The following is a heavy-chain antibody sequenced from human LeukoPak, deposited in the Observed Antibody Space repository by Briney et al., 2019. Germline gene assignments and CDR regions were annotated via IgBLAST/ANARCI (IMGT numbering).Heavy chain of an antibody. J-gene: IGHJ4*02. V-gene: IGHV3-21*04. D-gene: IGHD2-15*01. CDR2: ISSSSSYI. Sequence: GGSLRLSCAASGFTFSSYSMNWVRQAPGKGLEWVSSISSSSSYIYYADSVKGRFTISRDNAKNSLYLQMNSLRAEDTAVYYCANYCGGGICPADYWGQGTLVTVSS. CDR1: GFTFSSYS. CDR3: ANYCGGGICPADY.